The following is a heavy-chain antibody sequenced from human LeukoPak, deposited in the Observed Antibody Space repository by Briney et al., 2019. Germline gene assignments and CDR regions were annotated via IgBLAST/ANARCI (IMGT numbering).Heavy chain of an antibody. J-gene: IGHJ4*02. Sequence: SETLSLTCAVHGGSFSGYYWSWIRQPPGKGLEWIGEINHSGSTNYNPSLKSRVTISVDTSKNQFSLKLSSVTAADTAVYYCARHPWFGELLETYFDYWGQGTLVTVSS. CDR1: GGSFSGYY. CDR2: INHSGST. V-gene: IGHV4-34*01. D-gene: IGHD3-10*01. CDR3: ARHPWFGELLETYFDY.